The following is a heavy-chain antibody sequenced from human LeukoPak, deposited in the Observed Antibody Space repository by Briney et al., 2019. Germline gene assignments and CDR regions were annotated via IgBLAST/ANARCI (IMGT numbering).Heavy chain of an antibody. D-gene: IGHD6-13*01. CDR3: ARGCVAATGLDCAEFDH. CDR1: GGPFSGYY. CDR2: VNHRGSA. Sequence: SETLSLTCAVSGGPFSGYYWTWIRQSPEKGLEWIGEVNHRGSANYNASIRSRVTISVDTSRNQFSLTMSSVTVADTAVYYCARGCVAATGLDCAEFDHWGQGALVTVSS. J-gene: IGHJ4*02. V-gene: IGHV4-34*01.